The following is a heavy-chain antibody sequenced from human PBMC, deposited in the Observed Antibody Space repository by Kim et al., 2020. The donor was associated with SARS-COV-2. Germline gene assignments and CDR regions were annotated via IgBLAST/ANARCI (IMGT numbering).Heavy chain of an antibody. D-gene: IGHD2-8*02. Sequence: ASVKVSCKASGYRFSSRGVGWVRQAPGQGLEWMGWISVSTNYTQYAQKFQGRVTMTTDTSTSTAYMELRSLRSDDTAVYYCARVLGVLVPAQNGDFWGQG. CDR2: ISVSTNYT. V-gene: IGHV1-18*04. J-gene: IGHJ4*02. CDR3: ARVLGVLVPAQNGDF. CDR1: GYRFSSRG.